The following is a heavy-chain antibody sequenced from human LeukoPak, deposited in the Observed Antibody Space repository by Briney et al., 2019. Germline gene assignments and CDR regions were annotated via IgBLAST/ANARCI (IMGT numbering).Heavy chain of an antibody. CDR3: AKDLIAADPYYFDY. J-gene: IGHJ4*02. Sequence: PGGSLRLSCAASGFTFSSYAMHWVRQAPGQGLDWVAFIRNDGSIKYYADSVKGRFTISRDNSKNTLYLQMNSLRAEDTAVYYCAKDLIAADPYYFDYWGQGTLVTVSS. D-gene: IGHD6-13*01. CDR1: GFTFSSYA. CDR2: IRNDGSIK. V-gene: IGHV3-30*02.